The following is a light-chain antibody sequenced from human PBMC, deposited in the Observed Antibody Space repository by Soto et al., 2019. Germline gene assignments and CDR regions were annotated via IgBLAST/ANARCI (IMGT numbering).Light chain of an antibody. CDR1: RNIDSW. CDR2: SAS. CDR3: QEFHSSSRT. Sequence: DIRMTQSPSTLSASLGDRVAICCRASRNIDSWLAWYQQRPGGIPQLLIYSASNLQNGVPSRFSGSGSGTDFTLTINGLQPGDFATYYCQEFHSSSRTFGQGTRVDMK. J-gene: IGKJ1*01. V-gene: IGKV1-5*03.